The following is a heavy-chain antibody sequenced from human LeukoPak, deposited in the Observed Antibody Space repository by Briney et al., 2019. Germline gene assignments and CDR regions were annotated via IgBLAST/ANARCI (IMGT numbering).Heavy chain of an antibody. J-gene: IGHJ6*03. D-gene: IGHD5-18*01. CDR2: IYTSGST. V-gene: IGHV4-61*02. CDR3: ARRAAGQLWKRYYYYYMDV. CDR1: GGSISSGSYS. Sequence: SETLSLTCTVSGGSISSGSYSWSWIRQPAGKGLEWIGRIYTSGSTYYNPSLKSRVTISVDTSKNQFSLKLSSVTAADTAVYYCARRAAGQLWKRYYYYYMDVWGKGTTVTVSS.